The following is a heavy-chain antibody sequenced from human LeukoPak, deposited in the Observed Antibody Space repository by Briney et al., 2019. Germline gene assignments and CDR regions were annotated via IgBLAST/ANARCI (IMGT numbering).Heavy chain of an antibody. J-gene: IGHJ4*02. CDR1: GYIITGYY. CDR3: ARDRHWNQGNFGY. D-gene: IGHD1-1*01. CDR2: INPNSGDT. V-gene: IGHV1-2*02. Sequence: ASVKVSCKASGYIITGYYIHWVRQAPGQGLGWIGWINPNSGDTNYAQKFQGRVTMTRDTSINTAFMELSRLRSDDTAVYYCARDRHWNQGNFGYWGQGTLVTVSS.